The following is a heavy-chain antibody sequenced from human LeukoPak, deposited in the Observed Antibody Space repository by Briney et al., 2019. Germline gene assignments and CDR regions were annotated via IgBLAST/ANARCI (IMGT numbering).Heavy chain of an antibody. D-gene: IGHD1/OR15-1a*01. CDR1: GYNFLNYW. V-gene: IGHV5-10-1*01. CDR3: ARTSGSASGGTLSVGDL. CDR2: IDPSDSYT. Sequence: GESLKISCEGSGYNFLNYWISWVRQVPGKGLEWMGRIDPSDSYTNYSPSFQGHVVMSADRSISIAYLQWSHLEASDTAFYFCARTSGSASGGTLSVGDLWGQGTLVTVSS. J-gene: IGHJ5*02.